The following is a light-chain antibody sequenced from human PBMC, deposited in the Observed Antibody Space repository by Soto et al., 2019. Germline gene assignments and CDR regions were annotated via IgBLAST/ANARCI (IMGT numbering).Light chain of an antibody. CDR2: GAS. V-gene: IGKV3-15*01. CDR1: QTVNNN. J-gene: IGKJ4*01. Sequence: EIVMTQSPATLSVSPGERATLSCRASQTVNNNLAWYQQKPGPAPRLLIYGASARATGIPARFSGSGSGTEFTLTISSLQSEDFAVYYCQQYNNWPLTFGGGTKVEIK. CDR3: QQYNNWPLT.